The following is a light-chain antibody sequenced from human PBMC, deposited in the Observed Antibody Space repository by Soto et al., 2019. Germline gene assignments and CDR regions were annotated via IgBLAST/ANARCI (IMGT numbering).Light chain of an antibody. Sequence: EIVMTQSPATLSVSPGERATLSCRASQSVSSNLAWYQQKPGQVPRLLIYGASTRATGIPARFSGSGSGTEFTLTISSLQSEDFAFYYCQQYHYWPPFAFGPGTKVDIK. CDR3: QQYHYWPPFA. J-gene: IGKJ3*01. CDR1: QSVSSN. CDR2: GAS. V-gene: IGKV3-15*01.